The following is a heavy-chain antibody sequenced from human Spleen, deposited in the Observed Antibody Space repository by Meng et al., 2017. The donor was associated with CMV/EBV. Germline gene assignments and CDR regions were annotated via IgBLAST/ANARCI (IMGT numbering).Heavy chain of an antibody. CDR1: GGSINKDAYS. V-gene: IGHV4-31*02. CDR2: SFNSGST. D-gene: IGHD1-26*01. J-gene: IGHJ5*02. CDR3: AREFPLLSRWFDP. Sequence: VSGGSINKDAYSWTWIRQRPGKGLEWFGYSFNSGSTYYNPSLKSRVTMSLDTSKNQFSLKLSYVTAADTAMYFCAREFPLLSRWFDPWGQGTLVTVSS.